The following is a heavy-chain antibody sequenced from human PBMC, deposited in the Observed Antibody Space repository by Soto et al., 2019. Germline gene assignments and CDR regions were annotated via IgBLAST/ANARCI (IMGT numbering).Heavy chain of an antibody. CDR1: GFTFSSYA. CDR2: ISSNGGST. J-gene: IGHJ6*02. CDR3: VKDLVPADGGYYGMDV. V-gene: IGHV3-64D*06. Sequence: GGSLRLSCSASGFTFSSYAMHWVRQAPGKGLEYVSAISSNGGSTYYADSVKGRFTISRDNPKNTLYLQMSSLRAEDTAVYYCVKDLVPADGGYYGMDVWGQGTTVTVSS. D-gene: IGHD2-2*01.